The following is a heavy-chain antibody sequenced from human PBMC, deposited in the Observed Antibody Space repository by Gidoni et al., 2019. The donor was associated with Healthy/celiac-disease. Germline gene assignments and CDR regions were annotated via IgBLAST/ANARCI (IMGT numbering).Heavy chain of an antibody. J-gene: IGHJ4*02. CDR2: ISGSGGST. Sequence: EVQLVESGGGLVQPGGSLRLSCAASGFTFSSYAMSWVRQGPGQGLELVSAISGSGGSTYYADSVKGRFTISRDNSKNTLYLQMNSLRAEDTAVYYCAKDLEIKDIVVVVAATPLFDYWGQGTLVTVSS. V-gene: IGHV3-23*04. D-gene: IGHD2-15*01. CDR1: GFTFSSYA. CDR3: AKDLEIKDIVVVVAATPLFDY.